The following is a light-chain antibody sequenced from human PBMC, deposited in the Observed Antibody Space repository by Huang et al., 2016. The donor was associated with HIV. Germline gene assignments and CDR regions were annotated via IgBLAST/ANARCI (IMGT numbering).Light chain of an antibody. Sequence: DIVMTQSPDSLAVSLGERATFHCTSSQSVFLNSKNKNDLAWYQQKPGKSPKVLVYWASTRASGVPDRFSGSGSETDFTLTISSLRVEDVALYYCLQYYSVPLTFGGGTKVEIK. CDR2: WAS. CDR3: LQYYSVPLT. J-gene: IGKJ4*01. V-gene: IGKV4-1*01. CDR1: QSVFLNSKNKND.